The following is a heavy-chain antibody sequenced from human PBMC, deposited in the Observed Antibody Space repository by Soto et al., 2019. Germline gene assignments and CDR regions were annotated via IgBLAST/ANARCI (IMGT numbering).Heavy chain of an antibody. CDR3: ARNSRVGSSGWYDFDY. D-gene: IGHD6-19*01. CDR2: IDWDDDK. V-gene: IGHV2-70*11. Sequence: SGPTLVNPTQTLTLTCTFSGFSLSTSGMCVSWIRQPPGKALEWLARIDWDDDKYYSTSLKTRLTISKDTSKNQVVLTMTNMDPVDTATYYCARNSRVGSSGWYDFDYWGQGTLVTVSS. J-gene: IGHJ4*02. CDR1: GFSLSTSGMC.